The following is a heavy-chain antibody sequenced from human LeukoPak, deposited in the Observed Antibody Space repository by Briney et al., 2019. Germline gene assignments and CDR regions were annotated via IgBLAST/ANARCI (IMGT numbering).Heavy chain of an antibody. CDR2: ISHDSKTK. CDR3: ARDLIMITMIVVGAFDI. CDR1: GFSFIDFA. J-gene: IGHJ3*02. V-gene: IGHV3-30*07. D-gene: IGHD3-22*01. Sequence: PGGSLRLSCSASGFSFIDFAMHWVRQAPGKGLEWVAVISHDSKTKYHAESVKGRFTISRDNSKNTVYLQMNSLRAEDTAVYYCARDLIMITMIVVGAFDIWGQGTMVTVSS.